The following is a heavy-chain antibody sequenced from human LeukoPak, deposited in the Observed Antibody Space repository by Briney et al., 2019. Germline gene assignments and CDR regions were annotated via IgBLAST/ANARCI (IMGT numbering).Heavy chain of an antibody. J-gene: IGHJ4*02. Sequence: GGSLRLSCAAPGFTFTNAWMNWVRQAPGKGLEWVGRIKSKADGKTIDYAAPVKGRFTFSRDDSKNMLYLQMNSLKSEDTAVYYCSTLTSRGLSDSWGQGTLVTVSS. CDR3: STLTSRGLSDS. V-gene: IGHV3-15*07. CDR2: IKSKADGKTI. CDR1: GFTFTNAW. D-gene: IGHD1-20*01.